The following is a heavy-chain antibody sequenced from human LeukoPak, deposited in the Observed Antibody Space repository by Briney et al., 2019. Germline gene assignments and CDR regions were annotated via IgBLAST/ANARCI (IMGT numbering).Heavy chain of an antibody. D-gene: IGHD3-3*01. CDR1: GGTFSSYA. V-gene: IGHV1-69*13. CDR3: ATRPGTGVAIFGVVRHYYYYYGMDV. Sequence: SVKVSCKASGGTFSSYAISWVRQAPGQGLEWMGGIIPIFGTANYAQKFQGRVTITADESTSTAYMELSSLRSEDTAVYYCATRPGTGVAIFGVVRHYYYYYGMDVWGQGTTVTVSS. CDR2: IIPIFGTA. J-gene: IGHJ6*02.